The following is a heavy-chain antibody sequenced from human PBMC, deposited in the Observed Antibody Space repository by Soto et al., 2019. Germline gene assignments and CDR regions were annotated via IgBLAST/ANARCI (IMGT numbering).Heavy chain of an antibody. J-gene: IGHJ5*02. CDR1: GYTFTSYG. D-gene: IGHD3-16*01. V-gene: IGHV1-18*01. CDR3: GRDSGPIGGHWFDP. CDR2: ISAYNGNT. Sequence: ASVKVSCKASGYTFTSYGISWVRQAPGQGLEWMGWISAYNGNTNYAQKLQGRVTMTTDTSTSTAYMELRSLRSDDTAVYYCGRDSGPIGGHWFDPWGQGTLVTVSS.